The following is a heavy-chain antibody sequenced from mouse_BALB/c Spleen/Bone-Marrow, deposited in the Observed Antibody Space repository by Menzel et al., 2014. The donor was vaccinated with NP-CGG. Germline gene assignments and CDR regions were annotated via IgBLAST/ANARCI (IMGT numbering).Heavy chain of an antibody. J-gene: IGHJ3*01. CDR2: INPYNGGS. D-gene: IGHD1-1*01. CDR1: GYSFAGYT. V-gene: IGHV1-18*01. CDR3: AREGYGSSYGFAY. Sequence: EVQLQQSGPELVKPGASMKVSCKASGYSFAGYTMNWVRQSHGKNLEWIGLINPYNGGSSYNQKFKGKATLTVDKSSSTAYMELLSLTSEDSAVYYCAREGYGSSYGFAYWGQGTLVTVSA.